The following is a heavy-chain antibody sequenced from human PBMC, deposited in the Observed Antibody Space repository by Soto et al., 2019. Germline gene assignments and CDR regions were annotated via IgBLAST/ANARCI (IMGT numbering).Heavy chain of an antibody. V-gene: IGHV3-30*18. CDR2: ISYDGSNK. Sequence: HPGGSLRLSCAASGFTFSSYGMHWVRQAPGKGLEWVAVISYDGSNKYYADSVKGRFTISRDNSKNTLYLQMNSLRAEDTAVYYCAKDLDDSSAQEDYYYYGMDVWGQGTTVTVSS. D-gene: IGHD3-22*01. J-gene: IGHJ6*02. CDR1: GFTFSSYG. CDR3: AKDLDDSSAQEDYYYYGMDV.